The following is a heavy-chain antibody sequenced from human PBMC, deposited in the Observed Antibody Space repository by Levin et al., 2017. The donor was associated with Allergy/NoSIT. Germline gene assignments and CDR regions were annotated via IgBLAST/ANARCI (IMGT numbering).Heavy chain of an antibody. J-gene: IGHJ3*02. D-gene: IGHD6-13*01. CDR2: IIPIFGTA. V-gene: IGHV1-69*13. CDR1: GGTFSSYA. Sequence: PMASVKVSCKASGGTFSSYAISWVRQAPGQGLEWMGGIIPIFGTANYAQKFQGRVTITADESTSTAYMELSSLRSEDTAVYYCARDDTIAAAGRGAFDIWGQGTMVTVSS. CDR3: ARDDTIAAAGRGAFDI.